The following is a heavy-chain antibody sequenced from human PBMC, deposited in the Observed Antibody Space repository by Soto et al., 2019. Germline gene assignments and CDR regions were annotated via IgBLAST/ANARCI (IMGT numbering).Heavy chain of an antibody. D-gene: IGHD3-10*01. CDR2: ISSTSSYI. CDR1: GVTFSSYS. V-gene: IGHV3-21*01. CDR3: ARSLDYYGSGNPD. Sequence: EVQLVESGGGLVKPGGSLRLSCAASGVTFSSYSMNWVRQAPGKGLEWVSAISSTSSYIYYADSVKGRFTISRDNAKNSLYLQMNILRAEDTAVYYCARSLDYYGSGNPDWGQGTLVTVSS. J-gene: IGHJ4*02.